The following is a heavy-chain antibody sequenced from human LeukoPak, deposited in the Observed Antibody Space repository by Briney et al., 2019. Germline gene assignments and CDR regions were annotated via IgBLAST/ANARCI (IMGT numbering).Heavy chain of an antibody. CDR3: ARDRHMYSSSAHGY. CDR1: GFTFSHYT. Sequence: PWGSLRLSCAASGFTFSHYTMNWVRQAPGKGLQWVSSISSSSAYIYYTDSVKGRFTISRDNAKNSLYLQMNSLRAEDTAVYYCARDRHMYSSSAHGYWGQGTLVTVSS. J-gene: IGHJ4*02. CDR2: ISSSSAYI. D-gene: IGHD6-13*01. V-gene: IGHV3-21*01.